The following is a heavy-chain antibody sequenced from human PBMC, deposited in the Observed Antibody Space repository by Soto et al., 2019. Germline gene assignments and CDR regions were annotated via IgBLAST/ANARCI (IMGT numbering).Heavy chain of an antibody. V-gene: IGHV1-69*13. Sequence: ASVKVSCKASGGTFSSYAISWVRQAPGQGLEWMGGIIPIFGTANYAQKFQGRVTITADESTSTAYMELSSLRSEDTAVYYCATQHIAARPSPRYYFDDWGQGTRVTVSS. CDR1: GGTFSSYA. J-gene: IGHJ4*02. D-gene: IGHD6-6*01. CDR3: ATQHIAARPSPRYYFDD. CDR2: IIPIFGTA.